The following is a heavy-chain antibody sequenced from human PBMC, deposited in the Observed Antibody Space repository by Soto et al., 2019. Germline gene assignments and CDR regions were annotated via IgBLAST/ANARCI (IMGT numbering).Heavy chain of an antibody. Sequence: GGSLRLSCTASGFTFGDYAMSWFRQAPGKGLEWVGFIRSKTYGGTTEYAASVKGRFTISRDDSKSIAYLQMNSLKTEDTAVYYCTRDRVVGYCSSTSCYRPPNCYYYYMDVWGKGTTVTVSS. CDR2: IRSKTYGGTT. J-gene: IGHJ6*03. V-gene: IGHV3-49*03. D-gene: IGHD2-2*01. CDR1: GFTFGDYA. CDR3: TRDRVVGYCSSTSCYRPPNCYYYYMDV.